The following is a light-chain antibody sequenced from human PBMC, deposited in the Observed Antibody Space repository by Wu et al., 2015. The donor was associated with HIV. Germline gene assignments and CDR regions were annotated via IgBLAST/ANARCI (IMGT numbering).Light chain of an antibody. Sequence: EIVLTQSPGTLSLSPGERATLSCRASQSVSSSYLAWYQQKPGQAPRLLIYGASSRATGIPDRFSGSGSGTDFTLTISRLEPEDFAVYYCQQYGSILGQGTKVEIK. CDR1: QSVSSSY. V-gene: IGKV3-20*01. CDR3: QQYGSI. J-gene: IGKJ1*01. CDR2: GAS.